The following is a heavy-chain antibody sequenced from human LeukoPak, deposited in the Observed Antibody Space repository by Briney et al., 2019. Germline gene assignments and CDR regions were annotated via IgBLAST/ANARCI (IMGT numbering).Heavy chain of an antibody. CDR2: ISNDGNNE. CDR1: GFNFSTYG. J-gene: IGHJ5*02. CDR3: ARGHIVVDT. D-gene: IGHD2-21*01. Sequence: GGSLRLSCAASGFNFSTYGIHWARQAPGKGLEWVAFISNDGNNEYYSDSVKGRFTVSRDNSKNMLYLQMNSLRGEDTAVYYCARGHIVVDTWGQGTLVTVSS. V-gene: IGHV3-30*03.